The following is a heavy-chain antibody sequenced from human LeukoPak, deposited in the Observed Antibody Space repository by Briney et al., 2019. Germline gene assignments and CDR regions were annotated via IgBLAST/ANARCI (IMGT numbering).Heavy chain of an antibody. D-gene: IGHD2-8*01. CDR1: GASISSYY. V-gene: IGHV4-59*01. J-gene: IGHJ2*01. CDR2: IYYSGSN. CDR3: ATLYTPNGVYNWYFGL. Sequence: SETLSLTCTVYGASISSYYWRWVRQPPGKGLEWIGYIYYSGSNNYNPSLRRRGTISVDTSKNQFSLKLSSVTAADTAVYYCATLYTPNGVYNWYFGLWGRGTLVTVSS.